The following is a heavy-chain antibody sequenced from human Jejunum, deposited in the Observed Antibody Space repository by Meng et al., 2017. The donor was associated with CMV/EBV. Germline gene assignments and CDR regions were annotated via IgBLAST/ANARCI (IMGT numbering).Heavy chain of an antibody. CDR1: GFAFSSYS. CDR2: ITSSSSTV. V-gene: IGHV3-48*04. Sequence: CTASGFAFSSYSMNWVRQAPGKGLELISYITSSSSTVFYADSVRGRFTISRDNANNSLYLQMNNLRADDTALYYCARDPVLSGLDVWGQGATVTVSS. CDR3: ARDPVLSGLDV. J-gene: IGHJ6*02.